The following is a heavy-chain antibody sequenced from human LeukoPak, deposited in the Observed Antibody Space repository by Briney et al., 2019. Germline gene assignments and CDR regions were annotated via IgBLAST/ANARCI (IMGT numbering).Heavy chain of an antibody. D-gene: IGHD5-18*01. V-gene: IGHV1-69*13. CDR1: GYTFTSYG. J-gene: IGHJ4*02. CDR3: ARENSYGDFDY. Sequence: SVKVSCKASGYTFTSYGISWVRQAPGQGLEWMGGIIPVFGTANYAQKFQGRVTITADESTSTAYMELSSLRSEDTAVYYCARENSYGDFDYWGQGTLVTVSS. CDR2: IIPVFGTA.